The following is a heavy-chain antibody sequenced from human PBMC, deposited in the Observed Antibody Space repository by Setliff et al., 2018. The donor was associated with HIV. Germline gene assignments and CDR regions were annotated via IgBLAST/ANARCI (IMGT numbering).Heavy chain of an antibody. D-gene: IGHD3-10*01. CDR2: IYSSGST. J-gene: IGHJ3*02. CDR1: GGSTSTSGYY. V-gene: IGHV4-39*01. CDR3: ATSAESGFGIHWGVFNI. Sequence: SETLSLTCTVSGGSTSTSGYYWGWIRQPPGKGREGIGSIYSSGSTYYNPSLKSRVTISVDTSKNQFSLKLKSVTTADTAVYYCATSAESGFGIHWGVFNIWGQGTRVTVSS.